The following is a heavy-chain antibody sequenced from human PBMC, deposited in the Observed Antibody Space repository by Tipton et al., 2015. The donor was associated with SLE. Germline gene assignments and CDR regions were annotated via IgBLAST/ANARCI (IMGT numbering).Heavy chain of an antibody. D-gene: IGHD3-16*01. J-gene: IGHJ3*01. CDR3: ARATGEIWDVFDV. V-gene: IGHV1-8*01. CDR1: GYTFASYD. CDR2: MNPDNGDT. Sequence: QLVQSGAEVKKPGASVKVSCKASGYTFASYDINWVRQAAGQGLEWMGWMNPDNGDTGYAQKFQGRVTMTRSTSITTAYMELSSLTSEDTALYYCARATGEIWDVFDVWGQGTMITVSS.